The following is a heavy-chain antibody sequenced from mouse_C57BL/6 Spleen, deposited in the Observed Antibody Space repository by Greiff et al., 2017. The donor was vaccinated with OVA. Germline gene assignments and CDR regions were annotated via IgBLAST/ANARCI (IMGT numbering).Heavy chain of an antibody. CDR3: AGSFYYGNYGGYFDY. CDR1: GYTFTTYP. V-gene: IGHV1-47*01. J-gene: IGHJ2*01. D-gene: IGHD2-1*01. Sequence: QVQLQQSGAELVKPGASVKMSCKASGYTFTTYPIEWMKQNHGKSLEWIGNFHPYNDDTKYNEKFKGKATLTVEKSSSTVYLELSRLTSDDSAVYYCAGSFYYGNYGGYFDYWGQGTTLTVSS. CDR2: FHPYNDDT.